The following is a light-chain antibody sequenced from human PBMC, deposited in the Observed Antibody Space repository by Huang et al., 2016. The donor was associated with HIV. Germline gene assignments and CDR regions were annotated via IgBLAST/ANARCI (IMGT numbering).Light chain of an antibody. CDR1: QSISNY. V-gene: IGKV1-39*01. CDR2: AAS. CDR3: QQNYNAPRT. Sequence: DIQMTQFPSSLSASVGERVTITCRASQSISNYLNWYQQKPGKAPKILISAASSLQSGVPSRFSGSGSGTDFTLTISSLQPEDFATYYCQQNYNAPRTFGQGTKVEIK. J-gene: IGKJ1*01.